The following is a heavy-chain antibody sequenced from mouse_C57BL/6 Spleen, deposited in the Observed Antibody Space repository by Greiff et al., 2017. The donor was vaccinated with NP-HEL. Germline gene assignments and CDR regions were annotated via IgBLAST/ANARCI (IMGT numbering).Heavy chain of an antibody. CDR2: IYPGDGDT. D-gene: IGHD1-1*01. Sequence: QVQLQQSGPELVKPGASVKISCKASGYAFSSSWMNWVKQRPGKGLEWIGRIYPGDGDTNYNGKFKGKATLTADKSSSTAYMQLSSLTSEDSAVYFCAREGHYYGSSPHYFDDWGQGTTLTVSS. CDR1: GYAFSSSW. J-gene: IGHJ2*01. V-gene: IGHV1-82*01. CDR3: AREGHYYGSSPHYFDD.